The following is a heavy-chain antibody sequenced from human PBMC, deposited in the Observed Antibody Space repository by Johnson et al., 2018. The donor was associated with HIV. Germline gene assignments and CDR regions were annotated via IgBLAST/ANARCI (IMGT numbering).Heavy chain of an antibody. CDR1: GFTFSRHA. V-gene: IGHV3-30*02. CDR3: AKEGRGGAFDI. J-gene: IGHJ3*02. Sequence: QVQLVESGGGVVQPGRSLRLSCAASGFTFSRHAVHWVRRAPGKGLEWVAFIRYDGSNRYYADSMKGRFTISRDNSKNTLYLQMNSLRAEDTAVYYCAKEGRGGAFDIWGQGTMVTVSS. D-gene: IGHD2-15*01. CDR2: IRYDGSNR.